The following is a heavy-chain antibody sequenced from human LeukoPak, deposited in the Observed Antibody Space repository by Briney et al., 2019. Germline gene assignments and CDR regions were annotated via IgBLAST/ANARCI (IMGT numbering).Heavy chain of an antibody. J-gene: IGHJ4*02. D-gene: IGHD3-22*01. Sequence: SETLSLTCGVYGGSFSGYYWSWIRQPPGKGLEWIGEINHSGSTNYNPSLKSRVTISVDTSKNQFSLKLSSVTAADTAVYYCARGLHRGSGYVDWGQGTLVTVSS. V-gene: IGHV4-34*01. CDR3: ARGLHRGSGYVD. CDR1: GGSFSGYY. CDR2: INHSGST.